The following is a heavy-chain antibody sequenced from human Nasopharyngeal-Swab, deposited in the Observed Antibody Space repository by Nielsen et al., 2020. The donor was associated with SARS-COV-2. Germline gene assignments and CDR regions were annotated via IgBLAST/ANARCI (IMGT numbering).Heavy chain of an antibody. CDR2: LYSGGQT. J-gene: IGHJ6*02. Sequence: VREAPGKGLEWVSMLYSGGQTYYGDSVKGRFTISRDNSKNTLYPQMNSLRVEDTAVYYCARDLMATVGYYYYGLDVWGQGTTVTVSS. CDR3: ARDLMATVGYYYYGLDV. D-gene: IGHD5-24*01. V-gene: IGHV3-53*01.